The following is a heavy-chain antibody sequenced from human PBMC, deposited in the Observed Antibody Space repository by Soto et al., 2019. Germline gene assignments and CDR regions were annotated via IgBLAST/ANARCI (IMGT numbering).Heavy chain of an antibody. CDR2: ISSNGGST. CDR3: VNHGSVSVVPAAFKDYYYYGMDV. V-gene: IGHV3-64D*08. CDR1: GFTFSSYA. D-gene: IGHD2-2*01. Sequence: GGSLRLSCSASGFTFSSYAMHWVRQAPGKGLEYVSAISSNGGSTYYADSVKGRFTISRDNSKNTLYLQMSSLRAEDTAVYYCVNHGSVSVVPAAFKDYYYYGMDVWGQGTTVTVSS. J-gene: IGHJ6*02.